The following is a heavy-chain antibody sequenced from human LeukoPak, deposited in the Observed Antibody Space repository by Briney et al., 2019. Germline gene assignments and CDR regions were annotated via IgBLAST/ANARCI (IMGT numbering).Heavy chain of an antibody. D-gene: IGHD2-15*01. CDR3: ARYHYCSGGSCYSRWFDP. CDR2: IYYSGST. V-gene: IGHV4-39*07. Sequence: SETLSLTCTVSGGSISSSSYYWGWIRQPPGKGLEWIGSIYYSGSTYYNPSLKSRVTISVDTSKNQFSLKLSSVTAADTAVYYCARYHYCSGGSCYSRWFDPRGQGTLVTVSS. CDR1: GGSISSSSYY. J-gene: IGHJ5*02.